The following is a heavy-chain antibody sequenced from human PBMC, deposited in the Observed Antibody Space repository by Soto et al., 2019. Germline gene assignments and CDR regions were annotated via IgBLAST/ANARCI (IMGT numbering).Heavy chain of an antibody. J-gene: IGHJ4*02. CDR2: IYHSGST. V-gene: IGHV4-4*02. D-gene: IGHD6-19*01. CDR1: GGSISSSNW. CDR3: ASSTTTKYSSGWYSSVS. Sequence: QVQLQESGPGLVKPSGTLSLTCAVSGGSISSSNWWSWVRQPPGKGLEGIGEIYHSGSTNYNPSLKSRVTISVDKSKNQFSLKLSSVTAADTAVYYCASSTTTKYSSGWYSSVSWGQGTLVTVSS.